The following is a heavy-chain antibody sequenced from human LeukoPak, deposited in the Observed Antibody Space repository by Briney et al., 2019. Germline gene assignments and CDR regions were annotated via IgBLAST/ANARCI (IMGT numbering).Heavy chain of an antibody. V-gene: IGHV3-66*01. CDR1: GFTVSSNY. Sequence: GGSLRLSCAASGFTVSSNYMSWVRQASGKGLEWVSVIYSGGSTYYADSVKGRFTISRDNSKNTLYLQMNSLRAEDTAVYYCARAGWELLIDYWGQGTLVTVSS. CDR2: IYSGGST. CDR3: ARAGWELLIDY. J-gene: IGHJ4*02. D-gene: IGHD1-26*01.